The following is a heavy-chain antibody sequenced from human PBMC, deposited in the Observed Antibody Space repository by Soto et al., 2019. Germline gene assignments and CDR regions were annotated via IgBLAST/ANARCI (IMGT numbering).Heavy chain of an antibody. Sequence: GASVKVSCKASGGTFSSYAISWVRQAPGRGLEWMGGIIPIFGTANYAQKFQGRVTITADESTSTAYMELSSLRSEDTAVYYCARDLLDTAMGTDAFDILCHGTMVTISS. J-gene: IGHJ3*02. D-gene: IGHD5-18*01. CDR2: IIPIFGTA. CDR3: ARDLLDTAMGTDAFDI. CDR1: GGTFSSYA. V-gene: IGHV1-69*13.